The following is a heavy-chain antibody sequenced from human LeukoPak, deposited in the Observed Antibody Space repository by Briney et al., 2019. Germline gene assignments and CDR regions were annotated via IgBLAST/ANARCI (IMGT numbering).Heavy chain of an antibody. D-gene: IGHD5-18*01. V-gene: IGHV3-21*01. CDR2: ISSSSSYI. CDR1: GFTFSSYS. J-gene: IGHJ4*02. Sequence: GGSLRLSCAASGFTFSSYSMNWVRQAPGKGLEWVSSISSSSSYIYYADSVKGRFTISRDNAKNSLYLQMNSLRAEDTAVYYCARERSAMVTGFDYWGQGPLVTVSS. CDR3: ARERSAMVTGFDY.